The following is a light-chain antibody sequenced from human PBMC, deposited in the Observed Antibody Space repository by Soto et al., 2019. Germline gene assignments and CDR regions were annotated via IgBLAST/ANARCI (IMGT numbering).Light chain of an antibody. V-gene: IGKV2-28*01. CDR1: QSLLHSNGYNY. CDR3: MQALQTPPAYT. Sequence: DIVMTQSPLSLPVTPGEPASISCRSSQSLLHSNGYNYLDWYLQKPGQSPQLLIYLGSNRASGVPDRFSDSGSGTDFSLKISRVEAEDVGVYYCMQALQTPPAYTFGQGTKLEIK. J-gene: IGKJ2*01. CDR2: LGS.